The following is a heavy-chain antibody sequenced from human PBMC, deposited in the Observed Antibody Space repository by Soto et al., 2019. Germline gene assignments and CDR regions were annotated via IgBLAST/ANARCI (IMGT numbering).Heavy chain of an antibody. J-gene: IGHJ6*02. CDR3: AREVLEWDDILTANVAKGSYYYSGMDV. D-gene: IGHD3-9*01. V-gene: IGHV1-18*01. CDR1: GYTFTSYC. Sequence: APVKVSCKASGYTFTSYCISWVRQAPGQGLEWMGWISAYNGNTNYAQKLQGRVTMTTDTSTSTAYMELRSLRSDDTAVYYCAREVLEWDDILTANVAKGSYYYSGMDVWGQGTMVTGSS. CDR2: ISAYNGNT.